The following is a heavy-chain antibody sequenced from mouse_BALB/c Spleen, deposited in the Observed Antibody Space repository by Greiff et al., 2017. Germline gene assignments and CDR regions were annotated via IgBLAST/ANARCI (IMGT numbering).Heavy chain of an antibody. CDR2: IWTGGGT. CDR3: VSYYGSSPYAMDY. Sequence: QVQLKESGPGLVAPSQSLSITCTVSGFSLTSYDISWIRQPPGKGLEWLGVIWTGGGTNYNSAFMSRLSISKDNSKSQVFLKMNSLQTDDTAIYYCVSYYGSSPYAMDYWGQGTSVTVSS. CDR1: GFSLTSYD. J-gene: IGHJ4*01. D-gene: IGHD1-1*01. V-gene: IGHV2-9-2*01.